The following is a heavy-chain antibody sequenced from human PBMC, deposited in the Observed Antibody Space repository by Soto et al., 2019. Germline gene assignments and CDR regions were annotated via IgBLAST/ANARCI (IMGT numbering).Heavy chain of an antibody. CDR1: GYNFTNYW. V-gene: IGHV5-51*01. CDR3: ARVVVVPAEFPTAPEGHGMDV. D-gene: IGHD2-2*01. Sequence: GESLKISCKGSGYNFTNYWIGWVRQMPGKGLEWMGIIYPGDSDTRYSPSFQGQVTVSADKSISAAYLQWSSLKASDTAVYYCARVVVVPAEFPTAPEGHGMDVWGQGTTVTVSS. CDR2: IYPGDSDT. J-gene: IGHJ6*02.